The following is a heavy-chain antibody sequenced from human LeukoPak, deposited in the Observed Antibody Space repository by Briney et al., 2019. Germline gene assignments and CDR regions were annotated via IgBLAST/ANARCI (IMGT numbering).Heavy chain of an antibody. J-gene: IGHJ3*02. CDR1: GFTFSSYD. CDR3: ARGRGWGTFDI. CDR2: IGNAGDT. V-gene: IGHV3-13*04. D-gene: IGHD3-10*01. Sequence: GRSLRLSCAASGFTFSSYDMHWVPQGTGKGLEWVSAIGNAGDTYYPGSVKGRFTTSRENAKNSLYLQMNRLRVGDTAVYYCARGRGWGTFDIWGQGTMVTVSS.